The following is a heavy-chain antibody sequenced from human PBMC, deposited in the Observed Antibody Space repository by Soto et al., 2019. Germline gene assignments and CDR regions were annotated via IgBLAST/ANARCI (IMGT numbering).Heavy chain of an antibody. D-gene: IGHD3-10*01. CDR3: ARNRYYYGSGSYQANWFDP. V-gene: IGHV4-59*12. J-gene: IGHJ5*02. Sequence: SETLSLTCTVSGVSISSYYWSWIRQPPGKGLEWIGYIYYSGSTYYNPSPKSRVTISVDTSKNQFSLKLSSVTAADTAVYYCARNRYYYGSGSYQANWFDPWGQGTLVTVSS. CDR1: GVSISSYY. CDR2: IYYSGST.